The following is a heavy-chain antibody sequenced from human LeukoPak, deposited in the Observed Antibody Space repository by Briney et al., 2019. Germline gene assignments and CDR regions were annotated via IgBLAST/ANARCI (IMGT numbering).Heavy chain of an antibody. J-gene: IGHJ3*01. CDR2: IRNDGSDK. CDR1: GFTFRTYG. CDR3: AKRADYYDSSRALYDAFDL. V-gene: IGHV3-30*02. Sequence: GGSLRRSCAASGFTFRTYGMHWVRQAPGKGLEWVTFIRNDGSDKYYADSVKGRFTISRDNSKNTLFLQMNSLRVEDTAVYYCAKRADYYDSSRALYDAFDLWGQGTMVTVSS. D-gene: IGHD3-16*01.